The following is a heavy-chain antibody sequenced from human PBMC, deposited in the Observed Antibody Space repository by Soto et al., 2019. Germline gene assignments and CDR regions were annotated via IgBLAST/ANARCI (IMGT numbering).Heavy chain of an antibody. CDR1: GFTFSSYA. V-gene: IGHV3-30-3*01. CDR3: ARDLNPSSIFGVVIISDPPYYYYYGMDV. Sequence: QVQLVESGGGVVQPGRSLRLSCAASGFTFSSYAMHWVRQAPGKGLEWVAVISYDGSNKYYADSVKGRFTISRDNSKNTLYLQMNSLRAEDTAAYYCARDLNPSSIFGVVIISDPPYYYYYGMDVWGQGTTVTVSS. CDR2: ISYDGSNK. D-gene: IGHD3-3*01. J-gene: IGHJ6*02.